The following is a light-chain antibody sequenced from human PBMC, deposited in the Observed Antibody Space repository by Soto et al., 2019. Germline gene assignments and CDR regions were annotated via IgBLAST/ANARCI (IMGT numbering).Light chain of an antibody. Sequence: EIVMTQSPATLSVSPGERATLSCRASQTLYNNLAGYQQKLGQAPRLLIYGASARATEIPSRFSGSGSGTEFTLTISGLQSEDCAIYDCQKYSDWPLTFGGGTKVEIK. J-gene: IGKJ4*01. CDR3: QKYSDWPLT. V-gene: IGKV3-15*01. CDR2: GAS. CDR1: QTLYNN.